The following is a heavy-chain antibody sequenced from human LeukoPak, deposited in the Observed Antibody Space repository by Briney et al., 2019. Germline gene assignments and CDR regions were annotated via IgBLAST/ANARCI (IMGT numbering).Heavy chain of an antibody. D-gene: IGHD2-2*01. J-gene: IGHJ6*03. CDR1: GGTFSSYA. V-gene: IGHV1-69*05. CDR3: ASCSSTSCYGYCMDV. CDR2: IIPIFGTA. Sequence: GASVKVSCKASGGTFSSYAISWVRQAPGQGLEWMGGIIPIFGTANYAQKFQGRVTITTDESTSTAYMELSSLRSEDTAVYYCASCSSTSCYGYCMDVWGKGTTVTVSS.